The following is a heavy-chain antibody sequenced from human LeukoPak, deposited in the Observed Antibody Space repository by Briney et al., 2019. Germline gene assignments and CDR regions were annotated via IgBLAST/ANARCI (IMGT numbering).Heavy chain of an antibody. D-gene: IGHD2-15*01. CDR2: IKQDGSEK. Sequence: GGSLRLSCAASGFTFSSYWMSWVRQAPGKGLEWVANIKQDGSEKYYVDSVKGRFTISRDNAKNSLYLQMNGLRAEDTAVYYCAVPRDIVAVVAATSYYGMDVWGQGTTVTVSS. J-gene: IGHJ6*02. CDR1: GFTFSSYW. V-gene: IGHV3-7*01. CDR3: AVPRDIVAVVAATSYYGMDV.